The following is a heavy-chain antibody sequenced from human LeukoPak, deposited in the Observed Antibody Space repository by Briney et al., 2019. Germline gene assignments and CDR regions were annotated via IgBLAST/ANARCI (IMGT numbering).Heavy chain of an antibody. CDR1: GGSISSGGYS. CDR2: IYHSGST. Sequence: SETLSLTCAVSGGSISSGGYSWSWIRQPPGKGLEWIGYIYHSGSTYYNPSLKSRVTISVDRSKNQFSLKLSSVTAADTAVYYCARVSVYCGGDCYAFDYWGQGTLVTVSS. V-gene: IGHV4-30-2*01. D-gene: IGHD2-21*02. J-gene: IGHJ4*02. CDR3: ARVSVYCGGDCYAFDY.